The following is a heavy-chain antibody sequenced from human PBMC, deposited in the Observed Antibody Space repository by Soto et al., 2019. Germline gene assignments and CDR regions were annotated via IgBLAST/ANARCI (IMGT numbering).Heavy chain of an antibody. D-gene: IGHD3-10*01. CDR3: VTPNYGSGSYLENWFDP. CDR2: ISGSGGST. Sequence: HPGGSLRLSCAASGFTFSSYAMSWVREAPGKGLEWVSAISGSGGSTYYADSVKGRFTISRDNSKNTLYLQMNSLRAEDTAVYYCVTPNYGSGSYLENWFDPWGQGTLVTAPQ. CDR1: GFTFSSYA. V-gene: IGHV3-23*01. J-gene: IGHJ5*02.